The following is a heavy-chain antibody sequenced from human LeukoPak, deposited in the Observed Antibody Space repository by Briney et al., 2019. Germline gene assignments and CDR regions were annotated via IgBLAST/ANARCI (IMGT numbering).Heavy chain of an antibody. CDR1: GFTFGTYA. D-gene: IGHD1-26*01. CDR2: ISGSGGRT. Sequence: GGSLRLSCAASGFTFGTYAMSWVRQAPGKGLEWVSTISGSGGRTYYADSVKGRFTISRDNSENTLYLQMNSLRAEDAAVYFCAKDYSGSYYALDYWGQGTLVTVSS. V-gene: IGHV3-23*01. J-gene: IGHJ4*02. CDR3: AKDYSGSYYALDY.